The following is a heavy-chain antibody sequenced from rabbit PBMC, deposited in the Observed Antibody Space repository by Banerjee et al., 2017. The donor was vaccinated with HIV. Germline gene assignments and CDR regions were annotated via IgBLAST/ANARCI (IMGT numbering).Heavy chain of an antibody. V-gene: IGHV1S45*01. Sequence: QQQLEESGGDLVKPEGSLTLTCAASGFSFSNKYVMCWVRQAPGKGLEWIGCINTSSGNTVYASWAKGRFTISKTSSTTVTLQMTSLTAADTATYFCARSYVSGSSYYWMTRLDLWGPGTLVTVS. J-gene: IGHJ3*01. D-gene: IGHD8-1*01. CDR1: GFSFSNKYV. CDR2: INTSSGNT. CDR3: ARSYVSGSSYYWMTRLDL.